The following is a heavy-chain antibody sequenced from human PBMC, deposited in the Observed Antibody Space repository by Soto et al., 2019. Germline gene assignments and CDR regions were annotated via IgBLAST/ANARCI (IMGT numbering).Heavy chain of an antibody. V-gene: IGHV3-15*01. CDR2: IKCKADGETK. D-gene: IGHD4-4*01. CDR3: CVIKRRDQYSTSGYWFDP. CDR1: GFTFGHAW. J-gene: IGHJ5*02. Sequence: EMHLVDSGGGLVKPGGSLRLSCAASGFTFGHAWMSWVRQAPGKGLGWVGGIKCKADGETKDYGAPVRGRFTISRDDSQDILYLHMNSLRIEDTAVYYCCVIKRRDQYSTSGYWFDPWGPGTLVTVSS.